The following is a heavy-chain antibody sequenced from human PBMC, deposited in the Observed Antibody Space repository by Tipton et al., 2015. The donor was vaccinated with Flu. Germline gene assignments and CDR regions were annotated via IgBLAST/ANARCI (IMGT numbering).Heavy chain of an antibody. CDR2: IYYTGST. J-gene: IGHJ1*01. V-gene: IGHV4-59*01. D-gene: IGHD3-10*01. CDR1: GGSISSNY. CDR3: ARLGGLWFIAC. Sequence: TLSLTCTVSGGSISSNYWSWIRQPPGKGLEWIGYIYYTGSTNYNPSLKSRVTMSVDTSKNQFSLKLNSVTAADTAVYYCARLGGLWFIACGGRGPLVAASS.